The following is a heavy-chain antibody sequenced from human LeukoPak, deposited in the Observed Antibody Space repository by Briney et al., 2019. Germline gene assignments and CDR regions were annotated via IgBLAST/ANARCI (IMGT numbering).Heavy chain of an antibody. J-gene: IGHJ3*02. V-gene: IGHV4-4*02. D-gene: IGHD6-13*01. CDR3: ARVAVIAAAGNAFDI. CDR1: GGSISSSNW. Sequence: SETLSLTCAVSGGSISSSNWWSWVRQPPGKGLEWIGEIYHSGNTNYNPSLKSRVTISVDKSKNQFSLKLSSVTAADTAVYYCARVAVIAAAGNAFDIWGQGTMVTVSS. CDR2: IYHSGNT.